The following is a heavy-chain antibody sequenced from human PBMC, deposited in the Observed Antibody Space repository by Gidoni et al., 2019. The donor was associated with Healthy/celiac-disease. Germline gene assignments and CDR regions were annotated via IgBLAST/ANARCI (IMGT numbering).Heavy chain of an antibody. CDR2: ISSSSSYI. V-gene: IGHV3-21*01. D-gene: IGHD6-25*01. CDR3: ARLVVLIAAGGSY. CDR1: GFTFSSYS. J-gene: IGHJ4*02. Sequence: EVQLVESGGGLVKPGGSLRLSCAASGFTFSSYSMNWVRQAPGKGLEWVSSISSSSSYIYYADSVKGRFTISRDNAKNSLYLQMNSLRAEDTAVYYCARLVVLIAAGGSYWGQGTLVTVSS.